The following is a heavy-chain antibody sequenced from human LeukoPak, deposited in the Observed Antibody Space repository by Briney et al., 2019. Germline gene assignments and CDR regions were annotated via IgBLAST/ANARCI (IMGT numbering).Heavy chain of an antibody. D-gene: IGHD1-26*01. CDR3: ARALVGWFDP. V-gene: IGHV4-38-2*02. CDR2: IYHSGST. J-gene: IGHJ5*02. CDR1: GYSISSGYY. Sequence: PSETLSLTCTVSGYSISSGYYWGWIRQPPGKGLEWIGSIYHSGSTYYNPSLKSRVTISVDTSKNQFSLKLSSVTAADTAVYYCARALVGWFDPWGQGTLVTVSS.